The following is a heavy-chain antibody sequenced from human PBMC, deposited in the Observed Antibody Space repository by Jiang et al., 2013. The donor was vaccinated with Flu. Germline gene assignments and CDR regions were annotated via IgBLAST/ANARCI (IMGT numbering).Heavy chain of an antibody. D-gene: IGHD6-25*01. CDR2: ISSSSSYI. Sequence: AASGFTFSSYSMNWVRQAPGKGLEWVSSISSSSSYIYYADSVKGRFTISRDNAKNSLYLQMNSLRAEDTAVYYCARVAAAKVGAFDIWGQGTMVTVSS. J-gene: IGHJ3*02. CDR1: GFTFSSYS. CDR3: ARVAAAKVGAFDI. V-gene: IGHV3-21*01.